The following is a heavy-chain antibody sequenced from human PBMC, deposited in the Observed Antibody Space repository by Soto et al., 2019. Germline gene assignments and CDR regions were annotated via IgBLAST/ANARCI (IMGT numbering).Heavy chain of an antibody. D-gene: IGHD5-12*01. CDR2: MYYSGST. V-gene: IGHV4-30-4*01. CDR1: GGSISSGDYY. J-gene: IGHJ5*02. CDR3: AGSSGYEGLRFDP. Sequence: QVQLQESGPGLVKPSQTLSLTCTVSGGSISSGDYYWSWIRQPPGKGLEWIGYMYYSGSTYYNPSLQSRVTISVDTSKNQFSLKLGSVTAADTAVYYCAGSSGYEGLRFDPWGQGTLVTVSS.